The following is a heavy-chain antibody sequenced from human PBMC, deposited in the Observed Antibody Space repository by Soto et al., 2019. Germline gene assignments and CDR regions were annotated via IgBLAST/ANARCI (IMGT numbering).Heavy chain of an antibody. CDR2: IWYDGSEK. J-gene: IGHJ4*02. V-gene: IGHV3-33*01. CDR1: RFTFSTYG. Sequence: SGGSLRLSCAVSRFTFSTYGIHWVRQAPGKGLEWVAGIWYDGSEKYYADSVKGRFTISRDNSKDTVYLQMNSLRAEDTAIYYCARWMTVLDYWGQGTLVTVSS. CDR3: ARWMTVLDY. D-gene: IGHD5-12*01.